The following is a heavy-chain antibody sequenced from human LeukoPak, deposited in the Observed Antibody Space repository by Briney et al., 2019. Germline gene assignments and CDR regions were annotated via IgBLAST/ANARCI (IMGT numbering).Heavy chain of an antibody. CDR2: FDPEDGET. J-gene: IGHJ4*02. CDR3: ATVFLGTIVMDN. D-gene: IGHD2-21*01. Sequence: ASVKVSCKGSGYTLTQLSMHWVRQAPGKGLEWMGGFDPEDGETIYAQKFQGRVTMTEDTSTDTAYMELSSLRSEDTAVYYCATVFLGTIVMDNWGQGTLVTVSS. CDR1: GYTLTQLS. V-gene: IGHV1-24*01.